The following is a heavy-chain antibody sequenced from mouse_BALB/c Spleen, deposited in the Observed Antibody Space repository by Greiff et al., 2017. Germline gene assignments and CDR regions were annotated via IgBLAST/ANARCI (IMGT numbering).Heavy chain of an antibody. J-gene: IGHJ1*01. Sequence: VQLKRSGTVLARPGASVKMSCKASGYTFTSYWMHWVKQRPGQGLEWIGAIYPGNSDTSYNQKFKGKAKLTAVTSTSTAYMELSSLTNEDSAVYYCTRWYRYDGDWYFDVWGAGTTVTVSS. V-gene: IGHV1-5*01. CDR1: GYTFTSYW. D-gene: IGHD2-14*01. CDR3: TRWYRYDGDWYFDV. CDR2: IYPGNSDT.